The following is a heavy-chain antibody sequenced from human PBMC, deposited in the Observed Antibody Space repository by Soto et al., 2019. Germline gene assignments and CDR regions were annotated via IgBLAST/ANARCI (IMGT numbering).Heavy chain of an antibody. CDR1: GGSINSGGYY. V-gene: IGHV4-31*02. CDR3: ARGRGYSYQNYFDF. D-gene: IGHD3-16*02. J-gene: IGHJ4*02. CDR2: IYYSGTT. Sequence: QVQLLESGPGLVTPAETLSLSCTVPGGSINSGGYYWTWMRHHPGKGLEWLGNIYYSGTTHHKPSLEGRLFIALDTSRSQFSLKVTSVTAADSAVYYCARGRGYSYQNYFDFWGLGVLVTVSS.